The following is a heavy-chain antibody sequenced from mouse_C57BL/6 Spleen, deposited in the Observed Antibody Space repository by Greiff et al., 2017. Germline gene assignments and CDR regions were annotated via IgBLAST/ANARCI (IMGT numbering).Heavy chain of an antibody. J-gene: IGHJ3*01. CDR3: AAGPAWFAY. Sequence: EVKLQESGPELVKPGASVKISCKASGYSFTGYYMNWVKQSPEKSLEWIGEINPSTGGTTYNQKFKAKATLTVDESSSTAYKQRQSLTSEGSAVYYCAAGPAWFAYWGQGTLGTVSA. CDR1: GYSFTGYY. V-gene: IGHV1-42*01. CDR2: INPSTGGT.